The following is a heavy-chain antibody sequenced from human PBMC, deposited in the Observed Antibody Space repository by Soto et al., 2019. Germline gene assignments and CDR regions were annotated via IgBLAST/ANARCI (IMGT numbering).Heavy chain of an antibody. D-gene: IGHD3-10*01. CDR1: GFTFSDYY. CDR2: ISSGTSYT. V-gene: IGHV3-11*05. Sequence: QVQLVESGGGLVKPGGSLRLSCAASGFTFSDYYMSWIRQAPGKGLEWISYISSGTSYTNYADSVKGRFTISRDDAKKSLDLQMNRLPVEDTAVYYCARDGSGSYYYGMDVWGQGTTVTVSS. J-gene: IGHJ6*02. CDR3: ARDGSGSYYYGMDV.